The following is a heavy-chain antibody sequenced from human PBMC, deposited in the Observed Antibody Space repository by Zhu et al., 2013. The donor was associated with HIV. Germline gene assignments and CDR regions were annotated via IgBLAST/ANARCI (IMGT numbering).Heavy chain of an antibody. CDR2: LIPMFGTA. CDR3: AGGSAQTNNWFDP. CDR1: GVTFTSYA. Sequence: QVQLVQSGAEVKKPGSSVKVSCKAFGVTFTSYAINWVRQAPGQRLEWMGGLIPMFGTASYAPKFQDRVTITADESTNTAYMDLRSLRSEDTAVYYCAGGSAQTNNWFDPWGQGTLVTVSS. J-gene: IGHJ5*02. V-gene: IGHV1-69*01. D-gene: IGHD3-16*01.